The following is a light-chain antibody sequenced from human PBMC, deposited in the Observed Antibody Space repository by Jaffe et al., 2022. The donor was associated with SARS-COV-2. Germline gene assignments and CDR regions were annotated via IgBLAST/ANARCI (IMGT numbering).Light chain of an antibody. CDR1: SSNIESNY. CDR2: RNN. Sequence: QSVLTQPPSASGTPGQRVTISCSGSSSNIESNYVYWYQQLPGTAPKLLIYRNNQRPSGVPDRFSGSKSGTSASLAIRGLRSEDEADYYCAAWDDSLSGGVFGTGTKVTVL. J-gene: IGLJ1*01. V-gene: IGLV1-47*01. CDR3: AAWDDSLSGGV.